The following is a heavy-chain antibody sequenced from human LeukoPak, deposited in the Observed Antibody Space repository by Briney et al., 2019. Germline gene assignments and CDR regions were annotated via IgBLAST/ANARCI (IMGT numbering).Heavy chain of an antibody. D-gene: IGHD3-3*01. Sequence: SETLSLTCAVYGGSFSGYYWSWIRQPPGKGLEWIGEINHSGSTNYNPSLTSRVTISVDTSKKQFSRTRSSVTGADTVVYYCARSGFWSGYFQGSHYYYYMDVWGKGTTVTVSS. CDR2: INHSGST. J-gene: IGHJ6*03. CDR1: GGSFSGYY. V-gene: IGHV4-34*01. CDR3: ARSGFWSGYFQGSHYYYYMDV.